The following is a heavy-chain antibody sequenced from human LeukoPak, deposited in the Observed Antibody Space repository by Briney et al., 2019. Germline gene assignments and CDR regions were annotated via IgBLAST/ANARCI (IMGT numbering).Heavy chain of an antibody. Sequence: SVKVSCKASGYTFTSYGISWVRQAPGQGLEWMGGIIPIFGTANYAQKFQGRVTITADESTSTAYMELSSLRSEDTAVYYCARDRRSYDFWSGYAWGCGTDVWGQGTTVTVSS. V-gene: IGHV1-69*13. CDR1: GYTFTSYG. D-gene: IGHD3-3*01. CDR3: ARDRRSYDFWSGYAWGCGTDV. J-gene: IGHJ6*02. CDR2: IIPIFGTA.